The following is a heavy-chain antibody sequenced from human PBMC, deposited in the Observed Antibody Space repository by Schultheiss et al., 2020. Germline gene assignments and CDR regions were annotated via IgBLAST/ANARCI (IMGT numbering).Heavy chain of an antibody. CDR3: ARMMRSANDY. J-gene: IGHJ4*02. Sequence: TLSRTCTVSGGSISSYYWSWIRQPPGKGLEWIGEINHSGSTNYNPSLKSRVTISVDTSKNQFSLKLSSVTAADTAVYYCARMMRSANDYWGQGTLVTVSS. CDR2: INHSGST. D-gene: IGHD3-16*01. V-gene: IGHV4-34*01. CDR1: GGSISSYY.